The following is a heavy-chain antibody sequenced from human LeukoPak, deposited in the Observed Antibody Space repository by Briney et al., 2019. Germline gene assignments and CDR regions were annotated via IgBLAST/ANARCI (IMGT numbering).Heavy chain of an antibody. Sequence: ASVKVSCKASGYTFTSYYVHWVRQAPGQGLEWMGIINPSGGSTSYAQKFQGRVTMTRDMSTSTVYMELSRLRSDDTAVYYCARDRGLYCSSTSCYVGRYFDYWGQGTLVTVSS. D-gene: IGHD2-2*01. CDR3: ARDRGLYCSSTSCYVGRYFDY. CDR1: GYTFTSYY. CDR2: INPSGGST. J-gene: IGHJ4*02. V-gene: IGHV1-46*01.